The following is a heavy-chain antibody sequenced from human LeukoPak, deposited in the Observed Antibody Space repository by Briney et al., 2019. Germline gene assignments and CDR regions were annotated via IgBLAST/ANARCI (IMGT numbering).Heavy chain of an antibody. CDR2: IYTSGST. D-gene: IGHD1-1*01. CDR3: ARSPRHTWNYYMDV. Sequence: SETLSLACTVSGGSISSYYWSWIRQPAGKGLEWIGRIYTSGSTNYNPSLKSRVTISVDTSKNQFSLKLSSVTAADTAVYYCARSPRHTWNYYMDVWGKGTTVTVSS. V-gene: IGHV4-4*07. CDR1: GGSISSYY. J-gene: IGHJ6*03.